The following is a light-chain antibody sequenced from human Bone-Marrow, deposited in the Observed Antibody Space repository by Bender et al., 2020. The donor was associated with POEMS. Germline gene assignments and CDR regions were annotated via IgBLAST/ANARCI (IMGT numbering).Light chain of an antibody. CDR3: QVWDGSAVV. CDR1: KVGDKY. V-gene: IGLV3-1*01. J-gene: IGLJ2*01. Sequence: SYELTQPPSVSVSPGQTARITCSGDKVGDKYVCWYQQKAGQSPVLVIYQDKERPSGIPERFSGSNSGNTATLTISGTQAMDEADFYCQVWDGSAVVFGGGTKLTVL. CDR2: QDK.